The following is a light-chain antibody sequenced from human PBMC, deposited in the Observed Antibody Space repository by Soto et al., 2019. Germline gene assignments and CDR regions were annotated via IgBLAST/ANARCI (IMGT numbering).Light chain of an antibody. V-gene: IGLV2-8*01. J-gene: IGLJ1*01. CDR3: CSYAGSSTRYV. CDR2: EVV. CDR1: KNDIGVYDF. Sequence: QSVLTQPPSASGSPGQSVTISCTGTKNDIGVYDFVSWYQHHPGKAPRLIIYEVVQRPSGVPDRFSGSKSGNTASLTVSGLQAADEADYYCCSYAGSSTRYVFGTGTKLTVL.